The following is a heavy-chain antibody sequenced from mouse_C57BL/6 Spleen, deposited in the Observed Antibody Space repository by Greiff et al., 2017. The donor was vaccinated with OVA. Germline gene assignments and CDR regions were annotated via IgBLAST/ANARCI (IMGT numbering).Heavy chain of an antibody. CDR3: AREDYDGMDY. CDR1: GFTFSDYG. V-gene: IGHV5-17*01. J-gene: IGHJ4*01. CDR2: LSSGSSTI. Sequence: EVQVVESGGGLVKPGGSLKLSCAASGFTFSDYGMHWVRQAPEKGLEWVAYLSSGSSTIYYADTVKGRFTISRDNAKNTLFLQMTSLRSEDTAMYYCAREDYDGMDYWGQGTSVTVSS.